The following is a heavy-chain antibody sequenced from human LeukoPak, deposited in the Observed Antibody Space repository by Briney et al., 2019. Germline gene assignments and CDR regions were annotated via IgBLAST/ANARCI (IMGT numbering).Heavy chain of an antibody. D-gene: IGHD1-1*01. Sequence: GGSLRLSCAASGFIFSSHDMNWVRQAPGKGLEWVSGISPSGDITYYADSVKGRFTISRDNSKNTLYLQINSLRVEDTAVYYCARDQLGAVLYFDYWGQGTLVTVSS. CDR1: GFIFSSHD. J-gene: IGHJ4*02. CDR3: ARDQLGAVLYFDY. CDR2: ISPSGDIT. V-gene: IGHV3-23*01.